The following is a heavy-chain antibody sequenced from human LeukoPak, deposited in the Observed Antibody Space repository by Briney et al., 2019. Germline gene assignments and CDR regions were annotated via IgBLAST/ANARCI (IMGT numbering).Heavy chain of an antibody. J-gene: IGHJ4*01. Sequence: KPSETRSFTCTASGASINNNFWNWFRQPPGKGLEWIGYIYSSGSANYNPSLKSRVIISGDTSKNQISLNLTSVTAADTALYFCASHRDYYDSWGHGTLVTVSS. D-gene: IGHD3-22*01. CDR2: IYSSGSA. CDR1: GASINNNF. V-gene: IGHV4-59*08. CDR3: ASHRDYYDS.